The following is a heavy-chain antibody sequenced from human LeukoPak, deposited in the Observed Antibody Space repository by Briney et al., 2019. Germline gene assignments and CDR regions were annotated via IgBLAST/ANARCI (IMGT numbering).Heavy chain of an antibody. J-gene: IGHJ4*02. D-gene: IGHD6-13*01. CDR3: ARPARGIAAAGTEY. CDR2: IYTSGST. V-gene: IGHV4-61*02. CDR1: GGSISSGSYY. Sequence: SQTLSLTCTVSGGSISSGSYYWSWIRQPAGKGLEWIGRIYTSGSTNYNPSLKSRVTISVDTSKNQFSLKLSSVTAADTAVYYCARPARGIAAAGTEYWGQGTLVTVSS.